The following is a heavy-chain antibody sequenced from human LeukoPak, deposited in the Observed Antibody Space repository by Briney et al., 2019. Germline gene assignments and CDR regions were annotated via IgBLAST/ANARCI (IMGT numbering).Heavy chain of an antibody. CDR1: GYTFTSYG. CDR3: ARVEVTMIVVVINGPDY. D-gene: IGHD3-22*01. V-gene: IGHV1-18*01. CDR2: ISAYNGNT. Sequence: GASVKVSCKASGYTFTSYGISWVRQAPGQGLEWMGWISAYNGNTNYAQKLQGRVTTTTDTSTSTAYMELRSLRSDDTAVYYCARVEVTMIVVVINGPDYWGQGTLVTVSS. J-gene: IGHJ4*02.